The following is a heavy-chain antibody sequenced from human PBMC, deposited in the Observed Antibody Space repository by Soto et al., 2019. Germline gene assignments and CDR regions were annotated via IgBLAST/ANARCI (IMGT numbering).Heavy chain of an antibody. D-gene: IGHD6-13*01. CDR3: ARVEAAAGTFYYYGMDV. V-gene: IGHV1-18*01. CDR1: GYTFTSYG. Sequence: QVQLVQSGAEVKKPGASVKVSCKASGYTFTSYGISWVRQAPGQGLEWMGWISAYNGNTNYAQKLQGRVTMTTATSTSTAYMELRSLRSDDTAVYYCARVEAAAGTFYYYGMDVWGQGTTVTVSS. CDR2: ISAYNGNT. J-gene: IGHJ6*02.